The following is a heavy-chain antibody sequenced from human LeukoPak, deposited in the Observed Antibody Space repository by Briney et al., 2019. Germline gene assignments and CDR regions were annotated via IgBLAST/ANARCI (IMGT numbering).Heavy chain of an antibody. CDR1: GFTFSSYT. J-gene: IGHJ4*02. CDR3: ARDISDDY. D-gene: IGHD1-26*01. CDR2: ISSSSSTYM. V-gene: IGHV3-21*01. Sequence: GGSLRLSCAASGFTFSSYTMNWVRQAPGRGLEWVSCISSSSSTYMLYADSAKGRFTISRDNAKNSLYLQTNSLRAEDTAVYYCARDISDDYWGQGTLVTVSS.